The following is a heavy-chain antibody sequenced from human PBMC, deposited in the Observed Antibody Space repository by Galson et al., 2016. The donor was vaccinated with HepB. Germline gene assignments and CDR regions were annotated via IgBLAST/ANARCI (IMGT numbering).Heavy chain of an antibody. CDR1: GYTLTESS. V-gene: IGHV1-24*01. CDR2: YDLDYGEM. J-gene: IGHJ4*02. Sequence: SVKVSCKVSGYTLTESSMHWVRQAPGKGLEWMGGYDLDYGEMIYAQKFQGRVTMTEDTSTDTAYMELSSLRSEDTALYYCVTLITGTTGVGFDYWGQGTLVTVSS. CDR3: VTLITGTTGVGFDY. D-gene: IGHD1-7*01.